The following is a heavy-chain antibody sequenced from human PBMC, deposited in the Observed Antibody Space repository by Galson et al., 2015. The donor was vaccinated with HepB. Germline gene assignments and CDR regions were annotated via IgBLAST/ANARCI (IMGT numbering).Heavy chain of an antibody. D-gene: IGHD3-16*01. J-gene: IGHJ4*02. CDR3: ATIKVGGLIQNYFDY. CDR2: IYSGGKT. Sequence: SLRLSCAASGLTVSSNDMRWVRQAPGKGLEWVSTIYSGGKTYYADSVKGRFTISGDNVKNTLYLQMSSLRVEDTAVYHCATIKVGGLIQNYFDYWGQGALVTVSS. CDR1: GLTVSSND. V-gene: IGHV3-53*01.